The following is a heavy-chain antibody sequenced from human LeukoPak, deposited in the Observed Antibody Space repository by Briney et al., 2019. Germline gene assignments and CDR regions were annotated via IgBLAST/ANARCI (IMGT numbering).Heavy chain of an antibody. V-gene: IGHV3-23*01. Sequence: GGSLRLSCAASGFTFSTYAMGWVRQAPGKGLEWVSTISGSDGSTNYADSVKGRFTISRDSSKNTLYLQMNTLRAEDTAIYYCASDRNSNNWFFYWGQGTLVTVSS. CDR2: ISGSDGST. J-gene: IGHJ5*01. CDR1: GFTFSTYA. D-gene: IGHD6-13*01. CDR3: ASDRNSNNWFFY.